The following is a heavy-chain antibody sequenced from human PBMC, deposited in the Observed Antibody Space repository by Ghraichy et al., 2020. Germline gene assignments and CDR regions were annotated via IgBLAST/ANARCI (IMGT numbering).Heavy chain of an antibody. V-gene: IGHV3-15*01. J-gene: IGHJ5*02. Sequence: GGSLRLSCAASGSTFSNVWMNWVRQAPGKGLEWVGRIKSISDGGTTDYAAPVKGRFTISRDDSKNTLYLQMNSLKAEDTAVYYCSGGWFDLWSQGTLVTVSS. CDR1: GSTFSNVW. CDR3: SGGWFDL. D-gene: IGHD1-26*01. CDR2: IKSISDGGTT.